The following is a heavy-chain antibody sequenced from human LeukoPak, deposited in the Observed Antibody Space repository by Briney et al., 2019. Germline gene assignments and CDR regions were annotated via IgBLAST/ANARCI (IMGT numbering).Heavy chain of an antibody. J-gene: IGHJ4*02. V-gene: IGHV3-23*01. D-gene: IGHD4-11*01. CDR1: GVAFSTYA. CDR3: ARVYSGGIPTLTSPYS. Sequence: GGPLRLSCAASGVAFSTYAIHWVRQAPGKGLEWVSIFSDSGDVTYYVDSVKGRFAVSRDNAKNTLYLQMNSLRVEDTAVYFCARVYSGGIPTLTSPYSWGQGTLVTVSS. CDR2: FSDSGDVT.